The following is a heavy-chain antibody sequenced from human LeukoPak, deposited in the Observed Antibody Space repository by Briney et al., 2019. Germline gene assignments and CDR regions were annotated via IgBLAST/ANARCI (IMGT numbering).Heavy chain of an antibody. J-gene: IGHJ4*02. D-gene: IGHD5-24*01. CDR2: INHSGST. V-gene: IGHV4-34*01. Sequence: PSETLSLTCAVYGGSFSGYYWSWIRQPPGKGLEWIGEINHSGSTNYNPSLKSRVTKSVDTSKNQFSLKLSSVTAADTAVYYCARGRMATIRYYFDYWGQGTLVTVSS. CDR1: GGSFSGYY. CDR3: ARGRMATIRYYFDY.